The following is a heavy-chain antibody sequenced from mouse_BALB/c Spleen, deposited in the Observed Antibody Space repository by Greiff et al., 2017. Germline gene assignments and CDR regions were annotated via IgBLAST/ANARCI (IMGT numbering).Heavy chain of an antibody. V-gene: IGHV5-6-5*01. J-gene: IGHJ1*01. D-gene: IGHD2-3*01. Sequence: EVKLVESGGGLVKPGGSLKLSCAASGFTFSSYAMSWVRQTPEKRLEWVASISSGGSTYYPDSVKGRFTISRDNARNILYLQMSSLRSEDTAMYSCAIYDGYYGWYFDVWGAGTTVTVSS. CDR2: ISSGGST. CDR1: GFTFSSYA. CDR3: AIYDGYYGWYFDV.